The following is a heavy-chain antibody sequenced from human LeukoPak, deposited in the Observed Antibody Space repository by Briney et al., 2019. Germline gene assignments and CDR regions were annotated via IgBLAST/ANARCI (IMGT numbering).Heavy chain of an antibody. CDR2: IHTSGST. D-gene: IGHD3-22*01. J-gene: IGHJ5*02. V-gene: IGHV4-4*07. CDR3: ARDRYFYDTSGYLAP. CDR1: GGSINSYY. Sequence: SETLSLTCTVSGGSINSYYWRWIRQPAGTGLEWIGRIHTSGSTNYNPSLKSRVTMPIDTSRNQFSLKLTSVTAADTAVYYCARDRYFYDTSGYLAPWGQGTLVTVSS.